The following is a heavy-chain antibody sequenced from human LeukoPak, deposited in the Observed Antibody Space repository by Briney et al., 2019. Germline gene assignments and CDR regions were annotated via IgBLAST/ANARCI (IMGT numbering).Heavy chain of an antibody. D-gene: IGHD3-22*01. Sequence: PGGSLRLSCAASGFTFSSYGMSWVRQAPGKGLVWVSRINSDGSSTSYADSVKGRFTISRDDSKNTLFLQMNSLKTEDTAVYYCTSLPTYYYDSSGLLSRDYWGQGILVTVSS. CDR3: TSLPTYYYDSSGLLSRDY. V-gene: IGHV3-74*01. CDR1: GFTFSSYG. J-gene: IGHJ4*02. CDR2: INSDGSST.